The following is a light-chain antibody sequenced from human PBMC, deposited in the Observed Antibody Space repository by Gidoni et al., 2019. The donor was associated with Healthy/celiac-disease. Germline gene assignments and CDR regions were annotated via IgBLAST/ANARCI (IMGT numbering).Light chain of an antibody. CDR2: KAS. J-gene: IGKJ1*01. V-gene: IGKV1-5*03. CDR3: QQYNSYST. Sequence: DIQMTQSPSTLSASVGDRVTITCRASQSISSWLAWYQQKPGKAPKLLIYKASSLESGVPSRFSGSGSGTEFTLTISSLPPDDFATYYCQQYNSYSTFGQXTKVEIK. CDR1: QSISSW.